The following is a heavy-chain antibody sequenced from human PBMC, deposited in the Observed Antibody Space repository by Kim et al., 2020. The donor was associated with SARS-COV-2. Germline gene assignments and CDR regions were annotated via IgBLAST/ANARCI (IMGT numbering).Heavy chain of an antibody. Sequence: GGSLRLSCAASGFAFSTCGMHWVRQAPGKGLEWVAVIGNDGNGRYLGDSVKGRFTISRDNSKNTVYLHMSSLRPEDTAVYYCARAPYSASASREYFHNWGQGTLVAVSS. D-gene: IGHD4-4*01. CDR3: ARAPYSASASREYFHN. J-gene: IGHJ1*01. V-gene: IGHV3-33*08. CDR1: GFAFSTCG. CDR2: IGNDGNGR.